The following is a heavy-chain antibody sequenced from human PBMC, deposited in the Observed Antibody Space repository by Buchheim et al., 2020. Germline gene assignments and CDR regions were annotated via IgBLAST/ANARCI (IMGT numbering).Heavy chain of an antibody. CDR2: IYHSGST. CDR3: ARALSGLSRYYYYGMDV. J-gene: IGHJ6*02. D-gene: IGHD3/OR15-3a*01. Sequence: QVQLQESGPGLVKPSGTLSLTCAVSGGSISSSNWWSWVRQPPGKGLEWIGEIYHSGSTNYNPSLKSRVTISLDKSKNQFFPKLSCVTAADTAVYYCARALSGLSRYYYYGMDVWGQGTT. V-gene: IGHV4-4*02. CDR1: GGSISSSNW.